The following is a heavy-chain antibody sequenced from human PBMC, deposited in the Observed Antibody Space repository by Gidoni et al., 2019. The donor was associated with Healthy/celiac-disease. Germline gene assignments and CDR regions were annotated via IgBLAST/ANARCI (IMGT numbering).Heavy chain of an antibody. V-gene: IGHV3-48*01. Sequence: EVQLVESGGGLVQPGGSLRLSCAASGFTFSSYSMNWVRQAPGKGLEWVSYISSSSSTIYYADSVKGRFTISRDNAKNSLYLQMNSLRAEDTAVYYCARDLGAHYYDSSGRDYWGQGTLVTVSS. CDR3: ARDLGAHYYDSSGRDY. D-gene: IGHD3-22*01. J-gene: IGHJ4*02. CDR1: GFTFSSYS. CDR2: ISSSSSTI.